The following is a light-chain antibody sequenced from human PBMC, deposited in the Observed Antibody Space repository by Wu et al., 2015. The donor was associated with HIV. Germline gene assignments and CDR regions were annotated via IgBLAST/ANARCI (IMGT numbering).Light chain of an antibody. Sequence: EIVFTQSPGTLSLSPGERATLSCRASQSVSSNYLAWYQQKPGQVPRLLIYAASRRAAGIPDRFSGSGSVTDFTLTISRLEPEDVAMYYCQQFGTSPPDLTFGGGTKVEIK. CDR3: QQFGTSPPDLT. CDR1: QSVSSNY. CDR2: AAS. J-gene: IGKJ4*01. V-gene: IGKV3-20*01.